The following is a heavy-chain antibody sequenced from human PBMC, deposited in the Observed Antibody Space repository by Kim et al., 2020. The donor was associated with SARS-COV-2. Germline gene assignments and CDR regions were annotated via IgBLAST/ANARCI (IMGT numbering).Heavy chain of an antibody. CDR1: GVSFSGSY. D-gene: IGHD2-21*02. V-gene: IGHV4-34*01. CDR3: ARAHGRGGDRPRYFDL. Sequence: SETLSLTCAVYGVSFSGSYWSWIRQPPGKGLEWIGEINHSGSTNYNPSLKSRVTISVDTSKNQFSLKLSSVTAADTAVYYCARAHGRGGDRPRYFDLWGRGTLVTVSS. CDR2: INHSGST. J-gene: IGHJ2*01.